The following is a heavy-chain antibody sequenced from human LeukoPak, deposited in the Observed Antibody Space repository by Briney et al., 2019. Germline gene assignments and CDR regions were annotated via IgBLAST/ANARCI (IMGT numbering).Heavy chain of an antibody. D-gene: IGHD2-15*01. CDR1: GYTFTSYG. Sequence: ASVKASCKASGYTFTSYGISWVRQAPGQGLEWMGWISAYNGNTNYAQKLQGRVTMTTDTSTSTAYMELRSLRSDDTAVYYCARATAYCSGGSCYLSWFDPWGQGTLVTVSS. CDR2: ISAYNGNT. V-gene: IGHV1-18*01. J-gene: IGHJ5*02. CDR3: ARATAYCSGGSCYLSWFDP.